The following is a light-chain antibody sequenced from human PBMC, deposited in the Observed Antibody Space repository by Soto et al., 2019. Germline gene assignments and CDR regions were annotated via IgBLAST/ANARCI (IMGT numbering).Light chain of an antibody. Sequence: EIVLAQSPGTLSLSPGERATLSCRASQSVTNSFLAWYQQKPGQAPRLLIYGASRRATGIPDRFNGSGSGTDFTLTISRQEPEDFAVYYCQQYVSSPWAFGQGTKVEI. CDR2: GAS. CDR1: QSVTNSF. V-gene: IGKV3-20*01. CDR3: QQYVSSPWA. J-gene: IGKJ1*01.